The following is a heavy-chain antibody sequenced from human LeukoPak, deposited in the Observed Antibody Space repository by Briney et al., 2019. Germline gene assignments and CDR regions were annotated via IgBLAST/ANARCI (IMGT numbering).Heavy chain of an antibody. CDR3: ARDYKYAFDN. J-gene: IGHJ4*02. D-gene: IGHD5-24*01. Sequence: GGSLRLSCAASGFTFSDCMNWVRQAPGKGLEWISYIGIDSGNTNYADSVKGRFTISGDKAKNSLYLQMNSLRVEDTAVYYCARDYKYAFDNWGQGTLVTVSS. CDR1: GFTFSDC. V-gene: IGHV3-48*01. CDR2: IGIDSGNT.